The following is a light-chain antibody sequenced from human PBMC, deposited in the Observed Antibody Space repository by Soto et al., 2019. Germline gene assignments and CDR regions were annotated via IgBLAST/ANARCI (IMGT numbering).Light chain of an antibody. Sequence: DIQMTQSPSSLSASVGDRVTITCQASQDISRYLSWHQQKPGEAPRLLIHEASNLETGVPSRFSGTGSGTDFAFTISSLQPEDIATYYCRQYDNLPYTFGQGNKLEIK. CDR2: EAS. CDR1: QDISRY. J-gene: IGKJ2*01. V-gene: IGKV1-33*01. CDR3: RQYDNLPYT.